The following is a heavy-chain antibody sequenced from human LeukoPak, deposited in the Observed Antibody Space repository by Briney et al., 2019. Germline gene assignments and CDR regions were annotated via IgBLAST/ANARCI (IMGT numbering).Heavy chain of an antibody. CDR2: IYYSRST. CDR1: GCSISSYY. CDR3: ARIGVGKAFDY. J-gene: IGHJ4*02. D-gene: IGHD2-15*01. V-gene: IGHV4-59*01. Sequence: PSETLSLTCTVSGCSISSYYWSCIRQPPGEGLESIGYIYYSRSTNSNPSLKSRVTISVDTSKNQFSLKLSSVTAEDTAVYYCARIGVGKAFDYWGQGTLVTVSS.